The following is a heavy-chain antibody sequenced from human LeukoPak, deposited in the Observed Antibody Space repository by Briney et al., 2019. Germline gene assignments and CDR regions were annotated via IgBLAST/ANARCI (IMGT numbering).Heavy chain of an antibody. D-gene: IGHD3-22*01. CDR1: GYTFTSYD. CDR3: ARVGYDSSGYYCAY. V-gene: IGHV1-8*01. CDR2: MNPNSGNT. Sequence: GASVKVSCKASGYTFTSYDINWVRQATGQGLEWMGWMNPNSGNTGYAQKFQGRVTMTRNTSISTAYMELSRLRSEDTAVYYFARVGYDSSGYYCAYWGQGTRVTVSS. J-gene: IGHJ4*02.